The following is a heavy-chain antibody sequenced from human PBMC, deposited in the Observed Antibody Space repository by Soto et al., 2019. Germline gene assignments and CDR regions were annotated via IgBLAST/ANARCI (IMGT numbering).Heavy chain of an antibody. V-gene: IGHV1-69*01. CDR2: IIPIFGTA. CDR3: ASVDYDSSGYYEGLYFDY. D-gene: IGHD3-22*01. Sequence: CKASGGTFSSYAISWVRQAPGQGLEWMGGIIPIFGTANYAQKFQGRVTITADESTSTAYMELSSLRSEDTAVYYCASVDYDSSGYYEGLYFDYWGQGTLVTVSS. J-gene: IGHJ4*02. CDR1: GGTFSSYA.